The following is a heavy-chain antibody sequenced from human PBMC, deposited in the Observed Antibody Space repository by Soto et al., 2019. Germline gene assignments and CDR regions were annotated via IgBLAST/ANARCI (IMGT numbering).Heavy chain of an antibody. V-gene: IGHV1-8*01. Sequence: QVQLVQSGAEVKKPGASVKVSCKASGYTFTSYDINRVRQATGQGLEWMGWMNPNSGNTGYAQKFQGRVTMTRNTSISTAYMDLSSLRSEDTAVYYCARGGEDCSGGSCYLWFDPWGQGTLVTVSS. CDR1: GYTFTSYD. CDR3: ARGGEDCSGGSCYLWFDP. J-gene: IGHJ5*02. CDR2: MNPNSGNT. D-gene: IGHD2-15*01.